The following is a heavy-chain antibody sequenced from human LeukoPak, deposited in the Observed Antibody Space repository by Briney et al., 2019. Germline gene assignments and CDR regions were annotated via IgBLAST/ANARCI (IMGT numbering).Heavy chain of an antibody. V-gene: IGHV1-24*01. D-gene: IGHD1-26*01. CDR2: FDPEDGET. CDR3: AREGGSYFLTDF. J-gene: IGHJ4*02. CDR1: GYTLTELS. Sequence: ASVKVSCKVSGYTLTELSMHWVRQAPGKGLEWMGGFDPEDGETIYAQKLQGRVTMTTDTSTSTAYMELGSLRSDDTAVYYCAREGGSYFLTDFWGQGTLVTVSS.